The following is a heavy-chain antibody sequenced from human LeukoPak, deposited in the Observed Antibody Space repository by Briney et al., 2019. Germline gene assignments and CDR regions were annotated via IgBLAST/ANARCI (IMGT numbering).Heavy chain of an antibody. CDR3: AKTNMIRAFDI. D-gene: IGHD3-22*01. V-gene: IGHV3-21*04. CDR1: GFTFSSYS. CDR2: ISSSSSYI. Sequence: GGSLRLSCAASGFTFSSYSMNWVRQAPGKGLEWVSSISSSSSYIYYADSVKGRFTISRDNSKNTLYLQMNSLRAEDTAVYYCAKTNMIRAFDIWGQGTMVTVSS. J-gene: IGHJ3*02.